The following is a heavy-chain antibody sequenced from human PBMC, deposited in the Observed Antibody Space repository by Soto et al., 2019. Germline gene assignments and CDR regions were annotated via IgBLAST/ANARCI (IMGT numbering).Heavy chain of an antibody. J-gene: IGHJ1*01. CDR3: ARSRSYYVDDFQK. D-gene: IGHD1-26*01. Sequence: QVQLQESGPGLVKPSQTLSLTCSVSGDSISTEGYYWSWIRQHPGKGLGWIGYIYYSGLTSYNPSLKSRVTISRATSKNQFYLKLSSVTAADTAVYYCARSRSYYVDDFQKWGQGTLVTVSS. CDR2: IYYSGLT. CDR1: GDSISTEGYY. V-gene: IGHV4-31*03.